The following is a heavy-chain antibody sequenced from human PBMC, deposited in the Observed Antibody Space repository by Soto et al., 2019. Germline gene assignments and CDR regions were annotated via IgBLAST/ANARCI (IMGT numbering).Heavy chain of an antibody. J-gene: IGHJ6*02. CDR1: GCTFTDYY. CDR2: INPNSGGT. D-gene: IGHD1-7*01. Sequence: ASVKVSCKASGCTFTDYYMHWVRQAPGQGLEWMGWINPNSGGTNYAQRFQGRVTMTRDTSISTAYMELSRLRSDDTAVYYCARKLGLRGSYYYYYDMDVWGQGTTVTVSS. V-gene: IGHV1-2*02. CDR3: ARKLGLRGSYYYYYDMDV.